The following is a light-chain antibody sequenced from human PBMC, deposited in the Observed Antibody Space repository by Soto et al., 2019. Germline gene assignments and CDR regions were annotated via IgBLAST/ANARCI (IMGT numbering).Light chain of an antibody. V-gene: IGLV3-21*02. CDR3: QVWDSSSDHHV. CDR1: NIGSKS. J-gene: IGLJ3*02. CDR2: DDS. Sequence: SYVVTQPPSVSVAPGQTATITCGGNNIGSKSVHWYQQKPGQAPVLVVYDDSDRPSGIPERFSGSNSGNTATLTISRVEVGDEADYYCQVWDSSSDHHVFGGGTKLTVL.